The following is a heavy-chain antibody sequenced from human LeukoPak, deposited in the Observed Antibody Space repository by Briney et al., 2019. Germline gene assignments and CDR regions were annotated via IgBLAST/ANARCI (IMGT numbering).Heavy chain of an antibody. Sequence: PGGSLRLSCAASGFTFSSYGMHWVRQAPGKGLEWVAFIRYDGSNKYYADSVKGRFTISRDNAKNSLYLQMNSLRAEDTAVYYCARVGYRSDAFDIWGQGTMVTVSS. V-gene: IGHV3-30*02. CDR2: IRYDGSNK. CDR3: ARVGYRSDAFDI. CDR1: GFTFSSYG. D-gene: IGHD3-16*02. J-gene: IGHJ3*02.